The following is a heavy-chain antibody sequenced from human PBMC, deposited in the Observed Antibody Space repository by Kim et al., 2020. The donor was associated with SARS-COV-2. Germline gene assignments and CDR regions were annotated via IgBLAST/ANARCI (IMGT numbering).Heavy chain of an antibody. D-gene: IGHD2-2*01. J-gene: IGHJ4*02. CDR3: ARDLKYAFDY. CDR1: GFTFNSFS. Sequence: GGSLRLSCAASGFTFNSFSMNWVRRAPGKGLEWVSYISGDSSTIDYADSVKGRFTISRDNAKNSLYLQMDSLRGEDTAIYYCARDLKYAFDYWGQGTLVTVSS. CDR2: ISGDSSTI. V-gene: IGHV3-48*01.